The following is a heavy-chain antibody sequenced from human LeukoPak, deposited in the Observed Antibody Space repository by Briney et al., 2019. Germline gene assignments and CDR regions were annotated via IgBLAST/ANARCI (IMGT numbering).Heavy chain of an antibody. V-gene: IGHV3-49*01. CDR3: ARGGVYCSSVSCSVDY. Sequence: GGSLRLSCTASGFTFGDYAMRWFRPAPGEGLEWVGFIRSKPYGGTTENAASVKGRFTISRDGSKSIAYLQRNSLKTEDTAVYYCARGGVYCSSVSCSVDYWGQGILVTVSS. J-gene: IGHJ4*02. D-gene: IGHD2-2*01. CDR2: IRSKPYGGTT. CDR1: GFTFGDYA.